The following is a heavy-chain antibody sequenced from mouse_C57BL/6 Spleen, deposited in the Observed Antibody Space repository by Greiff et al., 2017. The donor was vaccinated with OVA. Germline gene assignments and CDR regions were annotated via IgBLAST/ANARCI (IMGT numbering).Heavy chain of an antibody. Sequence: VQLQQPGAELVKPGASVKLSCKASGYTFTSYWMHWVKQRPGRGLEWIGRIDPNSGGTKYNEKFKSKATLTVDKPSSQAYMPLSSLTSEDSAVYYCARSRYDYDGRPPFDYWGQGTTLTVSS. J-gene: IGHJ2*01. V-gene: IGHV1-72*01. D-gene: IGHD2-4*01. CDR3: ARSRYDYDGRPPFDY. CDR1: GYTFTSYW. CDR2: IDPNSGGT.